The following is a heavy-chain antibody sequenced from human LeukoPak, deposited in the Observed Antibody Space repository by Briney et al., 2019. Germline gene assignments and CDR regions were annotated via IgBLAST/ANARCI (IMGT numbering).Heavy chain of an antibody. J-gene: IGHJ3*02. CDR2: INPNSGGT. CDR1: GYTFTGYY. V-gene: IGHV1-2*02. D-gene: IGHD6-19*01. Sequence: ASVKVSCKASGYTFTGYYMHWVRQAPGQGLEWLGWINPNSGGTNYAQKFQGRVTMTRDTSISTAYMELSRLRSDDTAVYYCARDALRVRSSGWREAFDIWGQGTMVAVSS. CDR3: ARDALRVRSSGWREAFDI.